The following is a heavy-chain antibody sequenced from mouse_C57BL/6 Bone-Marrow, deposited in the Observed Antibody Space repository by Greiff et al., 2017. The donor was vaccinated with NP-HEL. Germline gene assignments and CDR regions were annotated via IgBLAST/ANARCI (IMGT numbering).Heavy chain of an antibody. CDR1: GYTFTDYY. CDR2: IYPGRGNT. J-gene: IGHJ4*01. CDR3: ARDYYGSSYDYAMDY. Sequence: VKLVESGAELVRPGASVKLSCKASGYTFTDYYINWVKQRPGQGLEWIARIYPGRGNTYYNEKFKGKATLTAEKSSSTAYMQLSSLTSEDSAVYFCARDYYGSSYDYAMDYWGQGTSVTVSS. D-gene: IGHD1-1*01. V-gene: IGHV1-76*01.